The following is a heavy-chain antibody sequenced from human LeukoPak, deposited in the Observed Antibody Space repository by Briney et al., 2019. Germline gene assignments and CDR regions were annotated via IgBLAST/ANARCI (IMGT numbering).Heavy chain of an antibody. J-gene: IGHJ5*02. CDR3: ATQYYDSSGYYPP. CDR1: GFTFSSYS. CDR2: ISSSSSYI. Sequence: KPGGSLRLSCAASGFTFSSYSMNWVRQAPGKGLEWVSSISSSSSYIYYAPSVKGRFTISRDNAKNSLYLQMNSLRAEDTAVYYCATQYYDSSGYYPPWGQGTLVTVSS. D-gene: IGHD3-22*01. V-gene: IGHV3-21*01.